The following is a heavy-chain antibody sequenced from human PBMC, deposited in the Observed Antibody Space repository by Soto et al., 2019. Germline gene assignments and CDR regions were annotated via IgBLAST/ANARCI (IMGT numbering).Heavy chain of an antibody. J-gene: IGHJ4*02. CDR1: VESISSSSYY. CDR3: ARQRTTVVTQAYFDH. D-gene: IGHD2-21*02. V-gene: IGHV4-39*01. CDR2: IYYSGRT. Sequence: SETLSLTCIVSVESISSSSYYWGWILQPPGKGLEWIGSIYYSGRTYYNPSFKSRVTISIDTSKNQFSLKLSSVTATDTAVYYCARQRTTVVTQAYFDHWGQGALVTVSS.